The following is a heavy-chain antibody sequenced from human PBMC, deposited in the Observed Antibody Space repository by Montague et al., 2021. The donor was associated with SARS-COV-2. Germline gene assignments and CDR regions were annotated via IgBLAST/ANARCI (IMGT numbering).Heavy chain of an antibody. V-gene: IGHV3-30-3*01. CDR3: ARVAQLLLGNPQNLFDP. CDR1: GFSFGSYA. J-gene: IGHJ5*02. CDR2: ISFDGNDR. Sequence: SLRLSCAASGFSFGSYAMHWVRQPPGKGLEWLAVISFDGNDRYYAGSLRGRFTISRDNSKDTLYLQLTDLRSDDTGVYYCARVAQLLLGNPQNLFDPWGQGTLVTVST. D-gene: IGHD4-23*01.